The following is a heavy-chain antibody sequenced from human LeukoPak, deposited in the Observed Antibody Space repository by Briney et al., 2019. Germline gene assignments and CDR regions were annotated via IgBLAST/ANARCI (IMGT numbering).Heavy chain of an antibody. V-gene: IGHV4-59*01. CDR2: IYYTGNT. CDR1: GGSIGSYN. D-gene: IGHD5-24*01. CDR3: ARDRDSLPYAFDI. Sequence: SETLSLTCTVSGGSIGSYNWNWIRQPPGKGLEWIGFIYYTGNTNYNPSLRGRVTMSIDTSKRQFSLRLSSVTAVDTAVYYCARDRDSLPYAFDIWGQGTMVTVSS. J-gene: IGHJ3*02.